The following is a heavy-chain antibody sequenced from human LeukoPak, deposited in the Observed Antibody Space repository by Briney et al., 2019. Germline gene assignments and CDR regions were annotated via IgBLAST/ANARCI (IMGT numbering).Heavy chain of an antibody. J-gene: IGHJ4*02. Sequence: GGSLRLSCAASGFTFSSYAMSWFRQAPEKGLEWVSGISGSGGSTYYADSVKGQFTISRDNSKNTLYLQMNNLRAEDTALYYCAKGRYDSSGLANTFDYWGQGTLVTVSS. CDR3: AKGRYDSSGLANTFDY. D-gene: IGHD3-22*01. CDR1: GFTFSSYA. CDR2: ISGSGGST. V-gene: IGHV3-23*01.